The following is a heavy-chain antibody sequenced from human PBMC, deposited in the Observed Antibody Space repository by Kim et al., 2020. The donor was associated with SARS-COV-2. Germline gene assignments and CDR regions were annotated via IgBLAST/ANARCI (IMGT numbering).Heavy chain of an antibody. D-gene: IGHD5-18*01. Sequence: SPPFQGQVTISADKSISTAYLQWSSLKASDTAMYYCARHSGYSYGSAFDIWGQGTMVTVSS. V-gene: IGHV5-51*01. CDR3: ARHSGYSYGSAFDI. J-gene: IGHJ3*02.